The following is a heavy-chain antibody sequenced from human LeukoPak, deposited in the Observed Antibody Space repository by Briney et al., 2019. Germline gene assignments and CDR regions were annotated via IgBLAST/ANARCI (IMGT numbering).Heavy chain of an antibody. CDR3: TRFGGNIDY. CDR1: GFTFSNAW. V-gene: IGHV3-73*01. J-gene: IGHJ4*02. CDR2: IRSKAKSYAT. Sequence: GGSLRLSCAASGFTFSNAWMHWVRQASGKGLEWVGRIRSKAKSYATAYAASVKGRFTISRDDSKNTAYLQMNSLKTEDTAVYYCTRFGGNIDYWGQGTLVTVSS. D-gene: IGHD4-23*01.